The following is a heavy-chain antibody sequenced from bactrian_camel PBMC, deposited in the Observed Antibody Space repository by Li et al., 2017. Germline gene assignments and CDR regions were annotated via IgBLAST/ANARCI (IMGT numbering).Heavy chain of an antibody. Sequence: VQLVESGGGSVQAGETLRLSCMASGFTFSDNDMSWVRQAPGKGLEWVSGIDSGGTITAYADSVKGRFTTSRDNAKNTVYLQLNSLKTEDMAMYYCAKAEGPRYPRDYHDWGQGTQVTVS. J-gene: IGHJ4*01. CDR2: IDSGGTIT. CDR1: GFTFSDND. CDR3: AKAEGPRYPRDYHD. D-gene: IGHD5*01. V-gene: IGHV3S40*01.